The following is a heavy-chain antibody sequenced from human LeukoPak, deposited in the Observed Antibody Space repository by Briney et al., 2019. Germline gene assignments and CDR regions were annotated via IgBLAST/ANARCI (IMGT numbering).Heavy chain of an antibody. CDR1: GGSISSSSYY. D-gene: IGHD6-13*01. CDR3: ARGIIIAAAGNLGWFDP. V-gene: IGHV4-39*07. CDR2: IYYSGST. Sequence: PSETLSLTCTVSGGSISSSSYYWGWIRQPPGKGLEWIGSIYYSGSTYYNPSLKSRVTISVDTSKNQFSLKLSSVTAADTAVYYRARGIIIAAAGNLGWFDPWGQGTLVTVSS. J-gene: IGHJ5*02.